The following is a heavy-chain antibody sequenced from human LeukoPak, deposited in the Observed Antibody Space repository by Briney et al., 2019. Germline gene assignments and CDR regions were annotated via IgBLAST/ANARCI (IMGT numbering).Heavy chain of an antibody. CDR1: GFTVSSNY. J-gene: IGHJ4*02. CDR2: IYSGGDT. Sequence: GGSLRLSCAASGFTVSSNYMSWVRQAPGKGLEWVSVIYSGGDTYYADSVKGRFTISRDSAKNTLYLQMNSLRAEDTAVYYYARTVPGYFFDSWGQGTLVTVSS. D-gene: IGHD3-10*01. V-gene: IGHV3-53*01. CDR3: ARTVPGYFFDS.